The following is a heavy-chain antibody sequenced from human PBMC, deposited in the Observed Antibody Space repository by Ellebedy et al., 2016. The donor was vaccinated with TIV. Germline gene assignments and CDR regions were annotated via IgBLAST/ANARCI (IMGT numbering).Heavy chain of an antibody. D-gene: IGHD2-8*01. CDR2: ISSDGSGT. CDR3: VRLGTSSAFDY. Sequence: GESLKISXAASGFTFSNYWMHWVRQVPGKGLVWVSRISSDGSGTKYADSVKGRYIISRDNAKNTLYLQMNSLTAEDTAVYYYVRLGTSSAFDYWGQGTLITVSS. CDR1: GFTFSNYW. V-gene: IGHV3-74*01. J-gene: IGHJ4*02.